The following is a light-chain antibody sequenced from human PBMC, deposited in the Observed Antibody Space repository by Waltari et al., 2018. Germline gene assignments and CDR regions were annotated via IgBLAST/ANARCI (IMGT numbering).Light chain of an antibody. CDR1: HIGGKS. CDR3: QVWDRSSDQPV. J-gene: IGLJ2*01. CDR2: DDD. V-gene: IGLV3-21*02. Sequence: SYVLTQPPALSVAPGQTAKISCEGKHIGGKSVHWHQQKPGQAPVLVVFDDDERPSGIPHRFSGSNSENTATLTITRVEVGDGADYCCQVWDRSSDQPVFGGGT.